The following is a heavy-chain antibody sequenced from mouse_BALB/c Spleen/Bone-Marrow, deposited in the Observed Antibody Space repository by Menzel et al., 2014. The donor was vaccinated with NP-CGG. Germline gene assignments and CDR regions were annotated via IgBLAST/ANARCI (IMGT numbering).Heavy chain of an antibody. Sequence: ESGAELMKPGASVKISCKATGYTFSTYWIEWVKQRPGHGLEWIGEILPGSGTTNYNEKFKGKATFTADTSSNTAYMQLSSLTSEDSAVYCCARLITTGGFAYWGQGTLVTVSA. D-gene: IGHD2-4*01. CDR2: ILPGSGTT. CDR3: ARLITTGGFAY. V-gene: IGHV1-9*01. CDR1: GYTFSTYW. J-gene: IGHJ3*01.